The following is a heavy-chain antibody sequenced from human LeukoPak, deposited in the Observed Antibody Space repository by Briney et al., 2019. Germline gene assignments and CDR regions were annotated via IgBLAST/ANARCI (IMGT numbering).Heavy chain of an antibody. D-gene: IGHD6-13*01. CDR3: ASKIAPLDAFDI. CDR2: MNPNSGNT. CDR1: GYTFTSYD. J-gene: IGHJ3*02. Sequence: ASVKVSCKASGYTFTSYDINWVRQATGQGLEWMGWMNPNSGNTGYAQKFQGRVTITRNTSISTAYMEPSSLRSEDTAVYYCASKIAPLDAFDIWGQGTMVTVSS. V-gene: IGHV1-8*03.